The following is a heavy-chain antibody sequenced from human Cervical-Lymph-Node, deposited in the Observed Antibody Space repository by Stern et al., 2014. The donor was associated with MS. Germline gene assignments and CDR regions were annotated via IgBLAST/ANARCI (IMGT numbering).Heavy chain of an antibody. V-gene: IGHV1-46*01. CDR2: INPSGGST. CDR1: GYTFTSYY. J-gene: IGHJ6*02. Sequence: VQLVQSGAEVKTPGASVKLSCKASGYTFTSYYIHWVRQAPGQGLEWMGIINPSGGSTSYAQNFQGRVTVTRDTSTSTVYMELSSLRSEDTAVYYCAREVAGHRLGMMDVWGQGTSVTVSS. CDR3: AREVAGHRLGMMDV. D-gene: IGHD6-19*01.